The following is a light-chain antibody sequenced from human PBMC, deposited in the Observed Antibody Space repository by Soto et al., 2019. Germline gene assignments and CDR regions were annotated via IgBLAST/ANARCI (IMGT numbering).Light chain of an antibody. V-gene: IGKV3-15*01. J-gene: IGKJ4*01. CDR2: GAS. CDR1: QSVSSN. CDR3: QQRHNWPLT. Sequence: EIVMTQSPATLSVSPGERATLSCRASQSVSSNLAWYQQKPGQAPRLLIYGASTRATGIPARFSGSGSGTDFTLTISGLEPEDFAVYYCQQRHNWPLTFGGGTKVDIK.